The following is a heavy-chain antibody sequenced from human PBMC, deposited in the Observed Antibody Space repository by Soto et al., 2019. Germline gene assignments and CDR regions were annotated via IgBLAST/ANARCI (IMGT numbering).Heavy chain of an antibody. D-gene: IGHD3-3*01. CDR1: GGSISSSSYY. V-gene: IGHV4-39*01. CDR2: IYYSGST. Sequence: SETLSLTCTVSGGSISSSSYYWGWIRQPPGKGLEWIGSIYYSGSTYYNPSLKSRVTISVDTSKNQFSLKLSSVTAADTAVYYCARQSTTIFGVVLNYFDYWGQGTLVTVSS. CDR3: ARQSTTIFGVVLNYFDY. J-gene: IGHJ4*02.